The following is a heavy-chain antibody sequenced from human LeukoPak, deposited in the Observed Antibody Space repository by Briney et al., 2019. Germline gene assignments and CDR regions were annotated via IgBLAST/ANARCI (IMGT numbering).Heavy chain of an antibody. V-gene: IGHV4-39*07. D-gene: IGHD5-18*01. CDR2: IYYSGST. CDR1: GGSISSSSYY. Sequence: SETLSLTCTVSGGSISSSSYYWGWIRQPPGKGLEWIGSIYYSGSTSYNPSLKSRVTISVDTSKNQFSLKLSSVTAADTAVYYCARGYSYGYDYWGQGTLVTVSS. CDR3: ARGYSYGYDY. J-gene: IGHJ4*02.